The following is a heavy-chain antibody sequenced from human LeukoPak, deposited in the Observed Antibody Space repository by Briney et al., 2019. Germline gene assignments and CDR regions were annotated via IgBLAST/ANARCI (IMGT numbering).Heavy chain of an antibody. CDR3: AKDLPAHRRITMVRGVPNWFDP. Sequence: GSLRLSCAASGFTFSSYGMHWVRQAPGKGLEWVAVISYDGSNKYYADSVKGRFTISRDNSKNTLYLQMNSLRAEDTAVYYCAKDLPAHRRITMVRGVPNWFDPWGQGTLVTVSS. CDR1: GFTFSSYG. D-gene: IGHD3-10*01. J-gene: IGHJ5*02. V-gene: IGHV3-30*18. CDR2: ISYDGSNK.